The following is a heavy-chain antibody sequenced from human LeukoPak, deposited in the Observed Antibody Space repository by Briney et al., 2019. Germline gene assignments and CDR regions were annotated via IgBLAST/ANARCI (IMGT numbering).Heavy chain of an antibody. CDR2: ILSDGSNK. D-gene: IGHD7-27*01. Sequence: GGSLRLSCAASGFTFSSYAMHWVRQAPGKGLGWVAVILSDGSNKYYADSVKGRFAISRDDSKNTLYLQMNSLRVEDTAVYYCAKDRQLGIPDYWGQGTLDTVSS. CDR1: GFTFSSYA. J-gene: IGHJ4*02. CDR3: AKDRQLGIPDY. V-gene: IGHV3-30*09.